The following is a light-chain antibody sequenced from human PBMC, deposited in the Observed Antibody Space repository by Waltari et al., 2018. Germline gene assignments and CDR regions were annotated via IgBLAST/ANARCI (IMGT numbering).Light chain of an antibody. CDR2: GAS. CDR3: QHYLRLPVT. J-gene: IGKJ1*01. Sequence: EIVLTQSPGPLSLSLGDRATVSCRASQSVSRALAWYQQKPGQAPRLLIYGASTRATGIPDRFSGSGSGTDFSLTISRVEPDDFAVYYCQHYLRLPVTFGQGTTVEI. V-gene: IGKV3-20*01. CDR1: QSVSRA.